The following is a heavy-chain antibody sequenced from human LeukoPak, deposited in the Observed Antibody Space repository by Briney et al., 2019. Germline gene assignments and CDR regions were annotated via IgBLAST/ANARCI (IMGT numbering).Heavy chain of an antibody. D-gene: IGHD3-22*01. CDR2: IYSGGST. CDR3: AKDQHYYYDSSGYYEIDY. V-gene: IGHV3-66*02. J-gene: IGHJ4*02. Sequence: GGSLRLSCEGSGFTFSNYWMSWVRQAPGKGLEWVSVIYSGGSTYYADSVKGRFTISRDNSKNTLYLQMNSLRAEDTAVYYCAKDQHYYYDSSGYYEIDYWGQGTLVTVSS. CDR1: GFTFSNYW.